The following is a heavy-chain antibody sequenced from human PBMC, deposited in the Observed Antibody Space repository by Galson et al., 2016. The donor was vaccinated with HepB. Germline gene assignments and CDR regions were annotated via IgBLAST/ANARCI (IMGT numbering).Heavy chain of an antibody. D-gene: IGHD2/OR15-2a*01. CDR1: GFTFSSYA. CDR3: AKGTSGNSGPTLDY. Sequence: SLRLSCAASGFTFSSYAMAWVRQAPGKGLEWLAAISADGERTFYADSVKGRFTISRDNSKNTAFLQLSSLRDDDTAVYFCAKGTSGNSGPTLDYWGQGNLVTVSS. J-gene: IGHJ4*02. CDR2: ISADGERT. V-gene: IGHV3-23*01.